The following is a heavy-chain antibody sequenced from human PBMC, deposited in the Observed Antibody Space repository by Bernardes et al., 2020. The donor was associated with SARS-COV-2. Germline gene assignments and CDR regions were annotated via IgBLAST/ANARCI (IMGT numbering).Heavy chain of an antibody. CDR1: GYTFTKYY. V-gene: IGHV1-2*02. J-gene: IGHJ4*02. CDR3: ARYASSYPFDF. Sequence: ASVKVSCTASGYTFTKYYMHWVRQAPGQGLEWMGWINPNSGGTNYAQKFQGRVTMTRDTSISTGYMELSGLTSDDSAVYYCARYASSYPFDFWGQGTSVTVSS. CDR2: INPNSGGT. D-gene: IGHD3-22*01.